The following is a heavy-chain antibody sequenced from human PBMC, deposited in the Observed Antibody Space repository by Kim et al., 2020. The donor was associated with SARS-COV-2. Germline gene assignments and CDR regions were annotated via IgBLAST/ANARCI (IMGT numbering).Heavy chain of an antibody. J-gene: IGHJ6*02. CDR2: IKTKADARPT. Sequence: GGSLRLSCEVSGLTISNAWMSWVRQVPGKRLEWIARIKTKADARPTDYAAPVEGRFTISKNDLRNTLYLQMNNLKTDDTAVYYCTTTTTEMGAKRGVWGQGTTVTVSS. CDR1: GLTISNAW. V-gene: IGHV3-15*01. CDR3: TTTTTEMGAKRGV. D-gene: IGHD1-1*01.